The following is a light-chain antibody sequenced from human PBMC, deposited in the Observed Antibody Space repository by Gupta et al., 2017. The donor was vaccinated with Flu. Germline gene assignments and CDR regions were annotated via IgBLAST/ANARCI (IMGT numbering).Light chain of an antibody. CDR1: QSVSSDY. CDR3: QQYGSSPLFT. J-gene: IGKJ3*01. CDR2: DIS. V-gene: IGKV3-20*01. Sequence: EIVLTQSPGTLSLSPGETATLSCRASQSVSSDYLAWYQQKPGQAPRLVIYDISTRATGIPDRFSGSGSGTDFTLTISRREPEDFAVYYCQQYGSSPLFTFGHGTKVDIK.